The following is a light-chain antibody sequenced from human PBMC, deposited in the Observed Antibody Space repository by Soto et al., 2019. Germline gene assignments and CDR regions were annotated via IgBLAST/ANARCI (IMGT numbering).Light chain of an antibody. CDR1: SSNFGAGYD. CDR2: ANT. CDR3: RSYDSCLSGVV. Sequence: QSVLTQPPSVSGAPGQRVTISCTGSSSNFGAGYDVHWYQQIPGTAPKLLIYANTNRPSGVPDRFSGSKSGTSASLAITGLQAEDEADYYCRSYDSCLSGVVFGGGTKRTVL. J-gene: IGLJ2*01. V-gene: IGLV1-40*01.